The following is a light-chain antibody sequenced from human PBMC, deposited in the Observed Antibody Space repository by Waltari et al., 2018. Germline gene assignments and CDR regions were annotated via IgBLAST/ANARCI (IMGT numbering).Light chain of an antibody. CDR1: QDISNH. CDR2: VAS. V-gene: IGKV1-27*01. Sequence: DIQMTQSPSSLSASVGDRVTITCRASQDISNHLAWYKQKPGKVPKLLIYVASTLQSGVPSRFSGSGSGTDFTLTISSLQPEDVATYYCQKYNSAPLTFGPGTKVDIK. CDR3: QKYNSAPLT. J-gene: IGKJ3*01.